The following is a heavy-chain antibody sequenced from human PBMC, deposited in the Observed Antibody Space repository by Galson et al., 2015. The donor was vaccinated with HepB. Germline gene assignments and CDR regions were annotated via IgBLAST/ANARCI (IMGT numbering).Heavy chain of an antibody. J-gene: IGHJ4*02. V-gene: IGHV3-23*01. Sequence: SLRLSCAASGFTFSNYAMSWLRQVPGKGLEWVSAISGSGAVIYYADSVKGRFTISRDNSKNTLYLQMNSLRAEDTAVYYCAKQGVSGSYPDNWGPGTLVTVSS. CDR3: AKQGVSGSYPDN. D-gene: IGHD1-26*01. CDR2: ISGSGAVI. CDR1: GFTFSNYA.